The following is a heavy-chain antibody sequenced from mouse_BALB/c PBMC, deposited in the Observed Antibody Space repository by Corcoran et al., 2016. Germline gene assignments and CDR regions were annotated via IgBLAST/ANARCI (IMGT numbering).Heavy chain of an antibody. J-gene: IGHJ2*01. V-gene: IGHV8-12*01. CDR2: IYWDDDK. Sequence: QVTLKESGPGILQPSQTLSLTCSFSGFSLSTSGMGVSWIRQPSGKGLEWLAHIYWDDDKRYNPSLKSRLTISKDTSSNQVFLKITSVDTADTATYYCARSYYDYDYLGQGTTLTVSS. CDR1: GFSLSTSGMG. D-gene: IGHD2-4*01. CDR3: ARSYYDYDY.